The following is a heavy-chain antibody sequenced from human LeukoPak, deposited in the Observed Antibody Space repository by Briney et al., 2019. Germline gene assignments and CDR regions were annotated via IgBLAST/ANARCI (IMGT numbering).Heavy chain of an antibody. CDR3: ARGITSIS. V-gene: IGHV3-64*01. D-gene: IGHD2/OR15-2a*01. J-gene: IGHJ3*01. CDR2: ISSDGGST. CDR1: GVTFSSYP. Sequence: PGGSLRLSCAASGVTFSSYPMHWVRQAPGKGLEYVSAISSDGGSTYYANSVKGRFTISRDNSKNTLYLQMGSLRAEDMAVYYCARGITSISWGQGTMVAVPS.